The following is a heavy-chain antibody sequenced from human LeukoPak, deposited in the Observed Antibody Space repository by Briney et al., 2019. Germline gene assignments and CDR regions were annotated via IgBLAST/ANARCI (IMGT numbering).Heavy chain of an antibody. CDR2: ISGNGVGT. J-gene: IGHJ5*02. D-gene: IGHD5-18*01. CDR3: ARGGYGYYNDR. V-gene: IGHV3-23*01. CDR1: GFSFTSYG. Sequence: GGSLRLSCAASGFSFTSYGLIWVRQAPGKGLEWVSGISGNGVGTYYADSVKGRFTISRDNSKNTLSLQMNSLRADDTAVYYCARGGYGYYNDRWGQGTLVTVSS.